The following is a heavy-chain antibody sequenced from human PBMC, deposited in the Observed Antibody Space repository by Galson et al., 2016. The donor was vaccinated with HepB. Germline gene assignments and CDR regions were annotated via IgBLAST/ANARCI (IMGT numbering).Heavy chain of an antibody. D-gene: IGHD6-19*01. CDR3: ARHQWQAAFFFHPMDV. Sequence: SVKVSCKASGYTFTSYDMHWVRQAPGQGVEWMGLICPNDGSTTYAQQFQDRVTMTTDTSTTTVYMELSSLRSEDTAVHYCARHQWQAAFFFHPMDVWGQGTPVTVSS. CDR1: GYTFTSYD. V-gene: IGHV1-46*01. CDR2: ICPNDGST. J-gene: IGHJ6*02.